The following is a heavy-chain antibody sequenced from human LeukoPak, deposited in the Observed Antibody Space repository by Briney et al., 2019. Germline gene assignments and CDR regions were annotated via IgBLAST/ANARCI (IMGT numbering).Heavy chain of an antibody. CDR1: GFTFTSYD. J-gene: IGHJ4*02. V-gene: IGHV1-69*13. D-gene: IGHD4-23*01. CDR3: ARVGTVLNY. CDR2: IIPIFGTA. Sequence: SVKVSCKASGFTFTSYDINWVRQASGQGLEWMGGIIPIFGTANYAQKFQGRVTITADESTSTAYMELSSLRSEDTAVYYCARVGTVLNYWGQGTLVTVSS.